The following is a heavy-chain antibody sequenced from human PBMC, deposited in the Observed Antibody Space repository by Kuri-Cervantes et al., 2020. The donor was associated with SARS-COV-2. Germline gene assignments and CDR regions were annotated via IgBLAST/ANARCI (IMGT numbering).Heavy chain of an antibody. J-gene: IGHJ4*02. Sequence: GESLKISCAASGFTFTAYAMSWVRQAPGRGLEWVSSIGRDGHTFYADSVRGRFTISRDDSKNTLFLQMNSLRAEDTAVYYCAKDRGWVRGVMQDYWGQGTLVTVSS. V-gene: IGHV3-23*01. CDR2: IGRDGHT. CDR3: AKDRGWVRGVMQDY. D-gene: IGHD3-10*01. CDR1: GFTFTAYA.